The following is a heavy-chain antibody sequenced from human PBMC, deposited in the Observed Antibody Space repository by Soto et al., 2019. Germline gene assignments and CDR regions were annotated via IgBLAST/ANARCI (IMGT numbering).Heavy chain of an antibody. CDR2: IKHSGST. V-gene: IGHV4-34*02. D-gene: IGHD3-10*01. CDR3: ARGWAYDGSGSNYLRGKCHFEY. CDR1: GGSFSDYY. J-gene: IGHJ4*02. Sequence: QVRLQQWGAGLWKPSETLSLTCGVNGGSFSDYYWSWIRQAPGKGLEWIGEIKHSGSTRYNPSLKNRVTISVDTSKTQFSLHLRSVTAADTALYFCARGWAYDGSGSNYLRGKCHFEYWGPGTLVTVSS.